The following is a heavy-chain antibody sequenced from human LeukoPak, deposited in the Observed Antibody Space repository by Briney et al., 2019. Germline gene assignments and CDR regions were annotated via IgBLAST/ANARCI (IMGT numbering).Heavy chain of an antibody. J-gene: IGHJ5*02. CDR2: IWYDGTNK. V-gene: IGHV3-33*03. Sequence: PGGSLRLSCVVSGFTFSIYGMHWVRQAPGKGLEWVAVIWYDGTNKYYADSVKGRFTISRDNAKNSLYLQMNSLRAEDTALYYCAKDIGYGFGSVQGFDPWGQGTLVTVSS. CDR1: GFTFSIYG. CDR3: AKDIGYGFGSVQGFDP. D-gene: IGHD3-10*01.